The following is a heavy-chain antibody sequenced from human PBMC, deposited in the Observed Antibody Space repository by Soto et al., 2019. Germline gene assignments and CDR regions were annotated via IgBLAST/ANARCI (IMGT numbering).Heavy chain of an antibody. CDR3: ARAGGSGSSKSEPAVFDY. D-gene: IGHD6-6*01. CDR2: ISYDGSNK. V-gene: IGHV3-30-3*01. Sequence: QVQLVESGGGVVQPGRSLRLSCAASGFTFSSYAMHWVRQAPGKGLEWVAVISYDGSNKYYADSVKGRFTISRDNSKNTLYLQMNSLRAEDTAVYYCARAGGSGSSKSEPAVFDYWGQGTLVTVSS. J-gene: IGHJ4*02. CDR1: GFTFSSYA.